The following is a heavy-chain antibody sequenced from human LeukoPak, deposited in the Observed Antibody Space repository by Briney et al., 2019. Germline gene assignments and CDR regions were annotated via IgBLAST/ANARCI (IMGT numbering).Heavy chain of an antibody. D-gene: IGHD6-13*01. V-gene: IGHV1-2*02. CDR2: INLHSGGT. CDR3: ARDRVAAAGRDYYYYMDV. Sequence: ASVKVSCKASGYTFTGYYIHWVRQAPGQGLEWMGWINLHSGGTNYAQKFQGGVTMTRDTSISTAYMELSRLRSDDTAVYYCARDRVAAAGRDYYYYMDVWGKGTTVTVSS. CDR1: GYTFTGYY. J-gene: IGHJ6*03.